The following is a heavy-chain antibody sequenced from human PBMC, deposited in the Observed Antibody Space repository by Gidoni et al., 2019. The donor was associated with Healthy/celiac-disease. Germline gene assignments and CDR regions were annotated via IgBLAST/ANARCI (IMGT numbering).Heavy chain of an antibody. V-gene: IGHV3-7*01. J-gene: IGHJ6*02. CDR3: ARALFGDDSSGYYFYYYYGMDV. CDR1: GFTFRSYW. CDR2: IKQDGSEK. D-gene: IGHD3-22*01. Sequence: EVQLVESGGGLVQPGGSLSLSCAASGFTFRSYWMSWVRQAPGKGLEWVANIKQDGSEKYYVDSVKGRFTISRDNAKNSLYLQMNSLRAEDTAVYYCARALFGDDSSGYYFYYYYGMDVWGQGTTVTVSS.